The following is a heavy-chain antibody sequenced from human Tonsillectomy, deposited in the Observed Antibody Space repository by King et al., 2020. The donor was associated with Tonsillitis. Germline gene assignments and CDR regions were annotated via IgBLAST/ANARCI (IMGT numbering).Heavy chain of an antibody. V-gene: IGHV3-30*18. CDR3: AKSQIYYDVLAGVDY. CDR2: ISFVGSNK. D-gene: IGHD3-9*01. Sequence: VQLVESGGGVVPPGRSLRTSCAASGFTFSSYCMHWVRPAPGKGLERVAVISFVGSNKYYADSVKGRFTIARDNSKNTLYLQMNSLRAEDTAVYYCAKSQIYYDVLAGVDYWGQGTLVTVSS. CDR1: GFTFSSYC. J-gene: IGHJ4*02.